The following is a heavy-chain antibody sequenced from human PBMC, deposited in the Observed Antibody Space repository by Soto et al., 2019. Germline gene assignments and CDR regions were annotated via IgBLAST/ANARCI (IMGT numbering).Heavy chain of an antibody. CDR1: GFSFRNYG. J-gene: IGHJ4*02. CDR2: IIGNGDTA. V-gene: IGHV3-23*01. Sequence: DVQLLEAGGGLVQPGGSLRLSCAASGFSFRNYGMSWVRQAPGKGLEWLSAIIGNGDTAYYADSVRGRFTISRDNSKNTLYLQLNDLGAEDTAIYYCAKDYDYGDSLPFDCWGQGTLVTVSS. CDR3: AKDYDYGDSLPFDC. D-gene: IGHD4-17*01.